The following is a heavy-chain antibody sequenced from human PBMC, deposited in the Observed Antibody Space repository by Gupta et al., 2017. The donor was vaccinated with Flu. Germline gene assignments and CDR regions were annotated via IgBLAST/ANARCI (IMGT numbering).Heavy chain of an antibody. CDR2: ISLRIGGR. D-gene: IGHD2-15*01. CDR3: AILKAGRIDR. J-gene: IGHJ4*02. V-gene: IGHV1-18*01. Sequence: QVVQSGPLLKNTGASVKVSCQASGYHVPTFGFICVRQGPGQGLEWMGWISLRIGGRDLAQMFEDRVNLNVEPSTANAHMELKSLRSDDTAVYYCAILKAGRIDRWGQGTLVTVSS. CDR1: GYHVPTFG.